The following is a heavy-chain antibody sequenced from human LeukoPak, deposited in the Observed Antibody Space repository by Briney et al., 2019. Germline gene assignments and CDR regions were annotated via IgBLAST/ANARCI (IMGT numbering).Heavy chain of an antibody. J-gene: IGHJ4*02. D-gene: IGHD3-10*01. CDR1: VGSISRSSYY. Sequence: SETLSLTCSVSVGSISRSSYYWGWIRQPPGRGQEWVGSIYYSGSTYYNPSLKSRVTISVDTSKNQFSLKLSSVTAADTAVYCCASGARPFDYWGQGTLVTLSS. CDR3: ASGARPFDY. CDR2: IYYSGST. V-gene: IGHV4-39*01.